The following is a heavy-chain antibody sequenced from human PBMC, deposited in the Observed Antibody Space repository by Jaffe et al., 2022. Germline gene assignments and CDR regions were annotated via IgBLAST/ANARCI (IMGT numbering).Heavy chain of an antibody. Sequence: EVQLVESGGGLVKPGGSLRLSCAASGFTFSNAWMSWVRQAPGKGLEWVGRIKSKTDGGTTDYAAPVKGRFTISRDDSKNTLYLQMNSLKTEDTAVYYCTTGEGVVPAAMGDAFDIWGQGTMVTVSS. CDR3: TTGEGVVPAAMGDAFDI. D-gene: IGHD2-2*01. CDR2: IKSKTDGGTT. CDR1: GFTFSNAW. J-gene: IGHJ3*02. V-gene: IGHV3-15*01.